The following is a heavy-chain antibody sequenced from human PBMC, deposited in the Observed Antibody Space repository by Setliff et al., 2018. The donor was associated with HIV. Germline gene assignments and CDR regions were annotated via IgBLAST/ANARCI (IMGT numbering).Heavy chain of an antibody. J-gene: IGHJ4*02. Sequence: SETLSLTCTVSGDSISSSSYYWGWIRQPPGKGLEWIGSISYSGSTYYNPSLKSRVTISVDTSKNQFSLKLSSVTAADTAVYYCATNSDTSGYPPPPFYYWGQGTLVTVSS. CDR1: GDSISSSSYY. CDR3: ATNSDTSGYPPPPFYY. V-gene: IGHV4-39*01. D-gene: IGHD3-22*01. CDR2: ISYSGST.